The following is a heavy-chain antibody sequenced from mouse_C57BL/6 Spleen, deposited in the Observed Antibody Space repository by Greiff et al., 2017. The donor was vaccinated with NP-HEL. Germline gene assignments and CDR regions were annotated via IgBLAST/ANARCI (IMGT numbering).Heavy chain of an antibody. D-gene: IGHD1-1*01. CDR3: ARQEDYSWFAY. J-gene: IGHJ3*01. V-gene: IGHV5-6*01. Sequence: EVQVVESGGDLVKPGGSLKLSCAASGFTFSSYGMSWVRQTPDKRLEWVATISSGGSYTYYPDSVKGRFTISRDNAKNTLYLQMSSLKSEDTAMYYCARQEDYSWFAYWGQGTLVTVSA. CDR1: GFTFSSYG. CDR2: ISSGGSYT.